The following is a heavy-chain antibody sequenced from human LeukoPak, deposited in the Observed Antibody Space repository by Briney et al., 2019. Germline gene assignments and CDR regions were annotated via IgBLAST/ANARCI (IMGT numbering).Heavy chain of an antibody. V-gene: IGHV1-18*01. Sequence: ASVKVSCKASGYTFTSYGISWVRQAPGQGLEWMGWISAYNGNTNYAQKLQGRVTMTTDTSTSTAYMELRSLRSDDTAVYYCARVLSVTRHSGNWFDPWGQGTLVTVSS. CDR3: ARVLSVTRHSGNWFDP. CDR1: GYTFTSYG. J-gene: IGHJ5*02. D-gene: IGHD4-23*01. CDR2: ISAYNGNT.